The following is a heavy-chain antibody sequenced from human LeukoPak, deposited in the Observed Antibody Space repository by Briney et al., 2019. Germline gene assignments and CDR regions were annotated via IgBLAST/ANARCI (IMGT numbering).Heavy chain of an antibody. CDR3: ARGGLDILTGYGAFDI. CDR2: IYHSGST. V-gene: IGHV4-30-2*01. J-gene: IGHJ3*02. CDR1: GGSISSGGYS. Sequence: NPSQTLSLTCAVSGGSISSGGYSWSWIRQPPGKGLEWIGYIYHSGSTYYNPSLKSRVTISVDRSKNQFSLKLSSVTAADTAVYYCARGGLDILTGYGAFDIWGQGTMVTVSS. D-gene: IGHD3-9*01.